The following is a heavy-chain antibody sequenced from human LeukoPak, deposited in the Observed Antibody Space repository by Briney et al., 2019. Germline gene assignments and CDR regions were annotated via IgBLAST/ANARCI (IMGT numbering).Heavy chain of an antibody. CDR3: ARDVLGYDSSASG. V-gene: IGHV1-2*02. J-gene: IGHJ4*02. CDR1: GYSFTGYY. Sequence: ASVKVSCKASGYSFTGYYIHWVRQAPGQGLEWMGWVNSNIGDTYYAQKFRGRLAITRDKSITTVHMELSSLRPNDTAVYYCARDVLGYDSSASGWGQGTLVTVSS. CDR2: VNSNIGDT. D-gene: IGHD3-22*01.